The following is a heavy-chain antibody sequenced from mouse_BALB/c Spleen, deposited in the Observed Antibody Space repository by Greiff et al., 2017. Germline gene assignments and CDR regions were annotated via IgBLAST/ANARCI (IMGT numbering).Heavy chain of an antibody. CDR1: GFTFSSFG. Sequence: EVKLVESGAELVKPGGSRKLSCAASGFTFSSFGMHWVRQAPEKGLEWVAYISSGSSTIYYADTVKGRFTISRDNPKNTLFLQMTSLRSEDTAMYYCAREGITTVDWYFDVWGAGTTVTVSS. CDR2: ISSGSSTI. CDR3: AREGITTVDWYFDV. J-gene: IGHJ1*01. V-gene: IGHV5-17*02. D-gene: IGHD1-1*01.